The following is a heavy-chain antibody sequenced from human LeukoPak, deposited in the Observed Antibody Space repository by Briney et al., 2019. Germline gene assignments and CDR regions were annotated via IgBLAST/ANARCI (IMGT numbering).Heavy chain of an antibody. J-gene: IGHJ4*02. Sequence: GASVKVSCKASGGTFSSYPFTWVRQAPGQGLEWMGEITPIFGAANYAQTFQGRVTITADESTSTAFMELSSLRSDDTAFYYCARNSRVASTSGLNYWGQGTLVTVSS. CDR1: GGTFSSYP. CDR2: ITPIFGAA. CDR3: ARNSRVASTSGLNY. V-gene: IGHV1-69*13. D-gene: IGHD4-23*01.